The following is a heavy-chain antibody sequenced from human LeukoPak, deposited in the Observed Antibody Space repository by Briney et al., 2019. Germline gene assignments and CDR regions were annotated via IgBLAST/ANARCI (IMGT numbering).Heavy chain of an antibody. Sequence: PGRSLRLSCAASGFTFSSYAMHWVRQAPGKGLEWVAVISYDGSNKYYADSVKGRFTISRDNSKNTLYLQMNGLRAEDTAVYYCAKDPAGPHPYNWFDPWGQGTLVTVSS. CDR2: ISYDGSNK. J-gene: IGHJ5*02. CDR3: AKDPAGPHPYNWFDP. V-gene: IGHV3-30*07. D-gene: IGHD6-19*01. CDR1: GFTFSSYA.